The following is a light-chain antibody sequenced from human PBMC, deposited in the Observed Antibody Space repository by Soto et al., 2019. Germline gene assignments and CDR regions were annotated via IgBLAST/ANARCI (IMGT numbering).Light chain of an antibody. V-gene: IGKV1-12*01. CDR2: AAS. CDR1: QDISTW. J-gene: IGKJ5*01. Sequence: DIQLTQSPSSLSASVGDRVIITCRASQDISTWLAWYQQKPGKAPNLLVYAASNLQSGVPSRFSGSGSGTSFTLTITNLQPEDFATYYCQQPKSFPITFGQGTRLEIK. CDR3: QQPKSFPIT.